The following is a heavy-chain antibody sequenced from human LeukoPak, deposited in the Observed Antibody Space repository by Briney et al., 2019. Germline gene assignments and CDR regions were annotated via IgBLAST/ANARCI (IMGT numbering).Heavy chain of an antibody. CDR3: ARARQGGQQLVVKYYMDV. J-gene: IGHJ6*03. V-gene: IGHV1-46*01. Sequence: ASVKVSCKASGGTFSSYAISWVRQAPGQGLEWMGIINPSGGSTSYAQKFQGRVTMTRDMSTSTVYMELSSLRSEDTAVYYCARARQGGQQLVVKYYMDVWGKGTTVTVSS. D-gene: IGHD6-13*01. CDR1: GGTFSSYA. CDR2: INPSGGST.